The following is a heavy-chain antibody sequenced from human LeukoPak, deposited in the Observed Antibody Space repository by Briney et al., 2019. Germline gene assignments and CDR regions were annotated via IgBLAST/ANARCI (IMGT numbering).Heavy chain of an antibody. CDR3: AKAVYYNDSSVGDAFDI. CDR2: ISGSGGST. Sequence: GGSLRLSCAASGFTFSSYAMSWVRQAPGEGLEWVSAISGSGGSTYYADSVKGRFTISRDNSKNTLYLQMNSLRAEDTAVYYCAKAVYYNDSSVGDAFDIWGQGTMVTVSS. J-gene: IGHJ3*02. D-gene: IGHD3-22*01. V-gene: IGHV3-23*01. CDR1: GFTFSSYA.